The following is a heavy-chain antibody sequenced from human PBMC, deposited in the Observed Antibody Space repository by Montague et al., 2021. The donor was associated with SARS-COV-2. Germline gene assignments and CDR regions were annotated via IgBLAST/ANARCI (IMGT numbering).Heavy chain of an antibody. CDR2: ISHRGST. CDR1: VSWYTGDD. CDR3: AGGDATPWFDP. Sequence: SETLSLTCAGLVSWYTGDDRKRTRLNPRNEKQSYGDISHRGSTNYHPSLKSRVTISVDTSKNQFSLKLRSATAADTAVYYCAGGDATPWFDPWGQGTLVTVSS. V-gene: IGHV4-34*01. J-gene: IGHJ5*02.